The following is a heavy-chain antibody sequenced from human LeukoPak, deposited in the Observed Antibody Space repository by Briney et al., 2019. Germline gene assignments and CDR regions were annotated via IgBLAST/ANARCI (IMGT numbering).Heavy chain of an antibody. Sequence: SETLSLTCTVSGGSISSGDYYWSWIRQPPGKGLEWIGEINHSGSTNYNPSLKSRVTISVDTSKNQFSLKLSSVTAADTAVYYCAGTYYDILTGPPLYYGMDVWGQGTTVTVSS. V-gene: IGHV4-39*07. CDR1: GGSISSGDYY. CDR2: INHSGST. J-gene: IGHJ6*02. D-gene: IGHD3-9*01. CDR3: AGTYYDILTGPPLYYGMDV.